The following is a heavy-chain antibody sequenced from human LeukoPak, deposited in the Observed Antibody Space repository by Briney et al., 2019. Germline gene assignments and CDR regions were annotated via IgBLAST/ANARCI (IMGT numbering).Heavy chain of an antibody. CDR3: AGFETRGTGDFDY. CDR2: ISGGSIHI. D-gene: IGHD3/OR15-3a*01. V-gene: IGHV3-21*01. CDR1: GFTFSTYE. J-gene: IGHJ4*02. Sequence: PGGSLRLSCAASGFTFSTYEMNWVRQTPGKGLEWVSSISGGSIHILYAESVRGRFTISRDDAKDSLYLQMNSLRAEDTAVYYCAGFETRGTGDFDYWGQGTLVTVSS.